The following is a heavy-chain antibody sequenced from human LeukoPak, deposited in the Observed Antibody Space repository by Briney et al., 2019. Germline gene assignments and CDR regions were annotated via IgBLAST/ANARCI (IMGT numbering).Heavy chain of an antibody. CDR2: IYSGGST. V-gene: IGHV3-53*01. Sequence: GGSLRLSCAASGFTVSSNYMSWVRQAPGKGLEWVSVIYSGGSTYYADSVKGRFTISRDNSKNTLYLQMNSLRAEDTAVYYCAKDLYYYDSSGYYGYWGQGTLVTVSS. CDR1: GFTVSSNY. CDR3: AKDLYYYDSSGYYGY. D-gene: IGHD3-22*01. J-gene: IGHJ4*02.